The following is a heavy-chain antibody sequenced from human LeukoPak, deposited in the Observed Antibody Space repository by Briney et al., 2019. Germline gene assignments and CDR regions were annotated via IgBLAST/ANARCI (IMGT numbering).Heavy chain of an antibody. Sequence: GGSLRLSCTAFGFAFDEHGMSWARQVPGKGLEWVAGINWSGGSTGYADPLRGRFTISRDNAKNSLYLQMDSLRAEDTALYYCARAPITSPFYFDYWGQGTLVTVSS. CDR2: INWSGGST. CDR1: GFAFDEHG. V-gene: IGHV3-20*04. D-gene: IGHD2-2*01. CDR3: ARAPITSPFYFDY. J-gene: IGHJ4*02.